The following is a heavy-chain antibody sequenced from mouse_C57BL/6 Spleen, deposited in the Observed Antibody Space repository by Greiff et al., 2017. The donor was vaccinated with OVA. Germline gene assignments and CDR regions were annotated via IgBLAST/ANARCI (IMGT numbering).Heavy chain of an antibody. D-gene: IGHD2-5*01. CDR1: GYSFTGYY. Sequence: DVHLVESGPELVKPGASVKISCKASGYSFTGYYMNWVKQSPEKSLEWIGEINPSTGGTTYNQKFKAKATLTVDKSSSTAYMQLKSLTSEDSAVYYCARSHYSNYEGAWFAYWGQGTLVTVSA. J-gene: IGHJ3*01. CDR3: ARSHYSNYEGAWFAY. V-gene: IGHV1-42*01. CDR2: INPSTGGT.